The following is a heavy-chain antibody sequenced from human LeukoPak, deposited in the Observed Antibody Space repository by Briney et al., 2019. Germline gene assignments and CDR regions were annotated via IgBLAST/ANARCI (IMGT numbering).Heavy chain of an antibody. D-gene: IGHD2/OR15-2a*01. Sequence: GGSLRLSCAASGFTFSSYSMNWVRQAPGKGLEWVSYISSSSSTIYYADSVKGRFTISRDNAKNSLYLQMNSLRAEDTAVYYCASTFVFRFYYYYYMDVWGKGTTVTVSS. CDR2: ISSSSSTI. J-gene: IGHJ6*03. CDR1: GFTFSSYS. V-gene: IGHV3-48*01. CDR3: ASTFVFRFYYYYYMDV.